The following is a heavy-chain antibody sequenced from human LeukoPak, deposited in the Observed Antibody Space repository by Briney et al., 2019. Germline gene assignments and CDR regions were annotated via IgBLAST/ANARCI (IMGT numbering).Heavy chain of an antibody. CDR2: IYHSGST. J-gene: IGHJ4*02. D-gene: IGHD6-13*01. CDR1: GGSFSGYY. CDR3: ARLGYSSSWYIDY. V-gene: IGHV4-34*01. Sequence: SETLSLTCAVYGGSFSGYYWSWIRQPPGKGLEWIGSIYHSGSTYYNPSLKSRVTISVDTSKNQFSLKLSSVTAADTAVYYCARLGYSSSWYIDYWGQGTLVTVSS.